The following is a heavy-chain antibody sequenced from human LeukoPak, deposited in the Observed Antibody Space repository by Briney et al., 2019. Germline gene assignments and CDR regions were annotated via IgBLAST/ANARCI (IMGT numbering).Heavy chain of an antibody. V-gene: IGHV4-59*01. J-gene: IGHJ6*02. CDR2: IYYSGST. D-gene: IGHD1-26*01. Sequence: SETLCLTCTVSGGSISSYYWSWIRQPPGKGLEWIGYIYYSGSTNYNPSLKSRVTISVDTSKNQFSLKLSSVTAADTAVYYCARGGGGSYWAAHYGMDVWGQGTTVTVSS. CDR3: ARGGGGSYWAAHYGMDV. CDR1: GGSISSYY.